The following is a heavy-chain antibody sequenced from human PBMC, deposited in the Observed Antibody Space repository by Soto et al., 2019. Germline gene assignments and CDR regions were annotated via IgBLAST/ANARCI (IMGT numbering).Heavy chain of an antibody. CDR2: IYYSGST. D-gene: IGHD5-18*01. CDR1: VVSISSGDYY. Sequence: PSETLSLTFTFSVVSISSGDYYCSWIRQPPGKGLEWIGYIYYSGSTYYNPSLKSRVTISVDTSKNQFSLKLSSVTAADTAVYYCARDTDMVSFEYWGRGTLVTVSS. J-gene: IGHJ4*02. CDR3: ARDTDMVSFEY. V-gene: IGHV4-30-4*01.